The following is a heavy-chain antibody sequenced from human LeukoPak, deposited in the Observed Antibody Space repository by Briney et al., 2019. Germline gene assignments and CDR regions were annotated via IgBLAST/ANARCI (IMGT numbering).Heavy chain of an antibody. J-gene: IGHJ3*02. CDR3: ARLTIFVNTFEI. D-gene: IGHD3-3*01. V-gene: IGHV4-4*07. CDR1: GASISSYY. Sequence: SETLSLTCTVSGASISSYYWSWIRQAPGKGLEWIGRINTSGSTNYNPSLKSRVTMSVDTSRNQFSLKLSSVTAADTAIYYCARLTIFVNTFEIWGQGTMVTVSS. CDR2: INTSGST.